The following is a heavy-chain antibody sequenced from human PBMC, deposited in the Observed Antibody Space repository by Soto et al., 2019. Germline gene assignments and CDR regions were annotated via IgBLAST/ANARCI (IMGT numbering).Heavy chain of an antibody. CDR2: IIPIFGTA. CDR1: GGTFSSYA. Sequence: SVKVSCKASGGTFSSYAMSWPRQAPGQGLEWMGGIIPIFGTANYAQKFQGRVTITADESTSTAYMELSSLRSEDTAVYYCARDSRYSSSGGYYGMAVWGQGTTVTVSS. V-gene: IGHV1-69*13. J-gene: IGHJ6*02. D-gene: IGHD6-13*01. CDR3: ARDSRYSSSGGYYGMAV.